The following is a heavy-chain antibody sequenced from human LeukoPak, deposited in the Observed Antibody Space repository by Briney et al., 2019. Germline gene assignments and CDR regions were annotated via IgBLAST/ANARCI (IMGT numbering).Heavy chain of an antibody. CDR2: MNPNSGST. V-gene: IGHV1-8*01. J-gene: IGHJ5*02. CDR3: ARQTCTSTSCFARWFDP. D-gene: IGHD2-2*01. CDR1: GYTFTSYD. Sequence: ASVKVSCKASGYTFTSYDINWVRQATGQGLEWMGWMNPNSGSTGYAQKFQGRLTMTRNTSISTVYMELNSLRSEDTAVYYCARQTCTSTSCFARWFDPWGQGTLVTVSS.